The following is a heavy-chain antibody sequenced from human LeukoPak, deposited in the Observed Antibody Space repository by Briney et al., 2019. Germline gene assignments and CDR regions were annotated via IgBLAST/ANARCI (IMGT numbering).Heavy chain of an antibody. CDR1: GGSISSYY. CDR2: IYTSGST. D-gene: IGHD4-23*01. J-gene: IGHJ6*03. Sequence: SETLSLTCTVSGGSISSYYWSWIRQPAGKGLEWIGRIYTSGSTNYNPSLKSRVTMSVDTSKNQFSLKLSSVTAADTAVYYCARDFTVVTSIYYYYMDVWGKGTTVTVSS. V-gene: IGHV4-4*07. CDR3: ARDFTVVTSIYYYYMDV.